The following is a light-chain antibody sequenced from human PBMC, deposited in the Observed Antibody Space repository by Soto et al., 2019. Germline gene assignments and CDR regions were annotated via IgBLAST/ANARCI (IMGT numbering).Light chain of an antibody. CDR3: QQNYRATPWT. V-gene: IGKV1-39*01. CDR2: AAS. CDR1: QSISRY. J-gene: IGKJ1*01. Sequence: DIQMTQSPSSLSASVGDRITITCRASQSISRYLNWYQHKPGKAPKLLINAASSLERGVPSRFSGGGSGTDFTLNISSLQPDDFATYYCQQNYRATPWTFGQGTRW.